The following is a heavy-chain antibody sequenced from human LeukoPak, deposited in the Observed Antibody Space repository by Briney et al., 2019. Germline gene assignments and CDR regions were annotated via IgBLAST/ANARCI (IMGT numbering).Heavy chain of an antibody. D-gene: IGHD5-18*01. CDR2: INPNSGAT. V-gene: IGHV1-2*02. CDR3: ASGSRVGIGP. Sequence: VSVNVPHLASQYTFTRYYILWVRPAPGQGLEWMGWINPNSGATDYAQNFQGRVTLTRDTSISTAYMELSRLSSDDTAVYYCASGSRVGIGPQGQGT. J-gene: IGHJ5*02. CDR1: QYTFTRYY.